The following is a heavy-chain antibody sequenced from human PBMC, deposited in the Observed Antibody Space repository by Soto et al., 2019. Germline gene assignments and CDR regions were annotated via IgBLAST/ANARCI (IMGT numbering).Heavy chain of an antibody. V-gene: IGHV3-53*02. D-gene: IGHD3-10*01. CDR1: GVSVSSNY. CDR2: IYRIGST. Sequence: EVQLVETGGGLIQPGGSLRLSCAASGVSVSSNYMSWVRQAPGKGLEWVSGIYRIGSTYYADSVKRRVTISRDTSENIVYLQMSSLRVEDTAVYYCARGIPSGLEDAFDIWGQGTMVTVSS. CDR3: ARGIPSGLEDAFDI. J-gene: IGHJ3*02.